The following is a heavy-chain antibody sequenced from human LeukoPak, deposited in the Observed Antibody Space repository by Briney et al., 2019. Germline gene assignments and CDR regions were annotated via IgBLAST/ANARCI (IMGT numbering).Heavy chain of an antibody. CDR2: ISSSSSTI. Sequence: GGSRRLSCAASGFTFSSYSMNWVRQAPGKGLEWVSYISSSSSTIYYADSVKGRFTISRDNAKNSLYLQMNSLRAEDTAVYYCARGGYCTNGVCYGYWGQGTLVTVSS. J-gene: IGHJ4*02. CDR1: GFTFSSYS. D-gene: IGHD2-8*01. V-gene: IGHV3-48*04. CDR3: ARGGYCTNGVCYGY.